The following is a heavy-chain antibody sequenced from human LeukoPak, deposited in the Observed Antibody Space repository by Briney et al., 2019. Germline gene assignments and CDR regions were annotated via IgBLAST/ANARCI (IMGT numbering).Heavy chain of an antibody. J-gene: IGHJ4*02. CDR3: AKDLATVTPYFDY. CDR1: GFTFSSYG. D-gene: IGHD4-11*01. V-gene: IGHV3-30*02. Sequence: GGSLRLSCAASGFTFSSYGTHWVRQAPGKGLEWVAFIRYDGSNKYYADSVKGRFTISRDNSKNTLYLQMNSLRAEDTAVYYCAKDLATVTPYFDYWGQGTLVTVSS. CDR2: IRYDGSNK.